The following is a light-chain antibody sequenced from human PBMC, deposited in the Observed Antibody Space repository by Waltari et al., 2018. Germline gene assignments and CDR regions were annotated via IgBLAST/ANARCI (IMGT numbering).Light chain of an antibody. J-gene: IGKJ4*01. CDR1: QTVSKNY. CDR2: DAS. Sequence: EIVLTQSPGTLSLSPGERATLPCRASQTVSKNYLAWYQQKPGQAPRLLIDDASNRDTGIPDRFSGSGSGTDCTLTISRLDPEDFAVYYCQQCAISPLTFGGGTKVEI. CDR3: QQCAISPLT. V-gene: IGKV3-20*01.